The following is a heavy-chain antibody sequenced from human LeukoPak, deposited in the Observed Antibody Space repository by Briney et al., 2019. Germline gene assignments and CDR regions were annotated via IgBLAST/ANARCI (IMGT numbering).Heavy chain of an antibody. CDR2: ISAYNGNT. CDR3: ARGITIFGVVPRPVFDY. Sequence: ASVKVSCKASGYTFTSYGISWVRPAPGQGLEWMGWISAYNGNTNYAQKLQGRVTMTTDTSTSTAYMELRSLRSDDTAVYYCARGITIFGVVPRPVFDYWGQGTLVTVSS. J-gene: IGHJ4*02. D-gene: IGHD3-3*01. CDR1: GYTFTSYG. V-gene: IGHV1-18*01.